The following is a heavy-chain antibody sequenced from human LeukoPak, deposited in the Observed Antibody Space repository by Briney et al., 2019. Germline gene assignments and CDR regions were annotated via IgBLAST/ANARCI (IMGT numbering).Heavy chain of an antibody. D-gene: IGHD1-26*01. J-gene: IGHJ6*03. CDR1: GGSISSYY. V-gene: IGHV4-59*01. CDR3: ARGSGSYLYYYYYMDV. Sequence: SETLSLTCTVSGGSISSYYWSWIRQPPGNGLEWIGYIYYSGSTNYNPSLKSRVTISVDTSKNQFSLKLSSVTAADTAVYYCARGSGSYLYYYYYMDVWGKGTTVTVSS. CDR2: IYYSGST.